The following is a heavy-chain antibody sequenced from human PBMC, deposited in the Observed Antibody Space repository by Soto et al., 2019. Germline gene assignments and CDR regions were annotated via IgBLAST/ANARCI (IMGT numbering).Heavy chain of an antibody. CDR3: ARAYEGDYFDY. Sequence: QVQLVESGGGVVQPGRSWRLSCAASGFTFSSYAMHWVRQAPGKGLEWVAVISYDGSNKYYADSVKGRFTISRDNSKNTLYLQMNSLRAEDTAVYYCARAYEGDYFDYWGQGTLVTVSS. J-gene: IGHJ4*02. D-gene: IGHD3-16*01. V-gene: IGHV3-30-3*01. CDR1: GFTFSSYA. CDR2: ISYDGSNK.